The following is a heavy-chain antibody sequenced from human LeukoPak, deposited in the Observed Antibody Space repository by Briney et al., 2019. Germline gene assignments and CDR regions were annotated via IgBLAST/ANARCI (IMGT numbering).Heavy chain of an antibody. J-gene: IGHJ3*02. CDR2: ISGSGGST. CDR3: AKDRTMVRGVIDAFDI. V-gene: IGHV3-23*01. D-gene: IGHD3-10*01. Sequence: QTGGSLRLSCSASGFTFSSYAMSWVRQAPGKGLEWVSAISGSGGSTYYADSVKGRFTISRDDSKNTLYLQINSLRAEDTALYYCAKDRTMVRGVIDAFDIWGQGTVVTVSS. CDR1: GFTFSSYA.